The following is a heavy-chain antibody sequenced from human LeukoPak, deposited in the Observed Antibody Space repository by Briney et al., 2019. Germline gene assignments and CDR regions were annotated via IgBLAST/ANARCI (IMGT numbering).Heavy chain of an antibody. CDR3: ARVSTMVRRGMDV. CDR2: IYSAGNT. D-gene: IGHD3-10*01. CDR1: GFTVSSNY. J-gene: IGHJ6*02. V-gene: IGHV3-53*04. Sequence: GGSLRLSCAASGFTVSSNYMSWVRQAPGKGLEWVSFIYSAGNTYYADFVKGRFTISRHTSKNTLYLQMNSLRAEDTAVYYCARVSTMVRRGMDVWGQGTTVTVSS.